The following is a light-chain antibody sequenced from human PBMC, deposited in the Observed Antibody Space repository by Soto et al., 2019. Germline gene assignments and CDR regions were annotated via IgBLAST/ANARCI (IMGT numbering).Light chain of an antibody. CDR1: SHDVGGYNY. V-gene: IGLV2-11*01. J-gene: IGLJ1*01. CDR3: CSYAGAYTLV. Sequence: QSALTQPRSVSGSPGQSVTISCTGTSHDVGGYNYVSWYQEHPGKAPKLIIYDVNKLPSGVPDRFSASKSGNTASLTISGLQAEDEADYFCCSYAGAYTLVFGSGTKVTVL. CDR2: DVN.